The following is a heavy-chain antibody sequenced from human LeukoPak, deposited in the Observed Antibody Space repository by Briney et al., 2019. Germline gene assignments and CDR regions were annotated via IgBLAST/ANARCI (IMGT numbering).Heavy chain of an antibody. Sequence: GGSLRLSCVSSGFTFAKVWMNWVRQAPGKDLEWVGRIKTNTDGEPTDYAAPVEGRFVISSDDSKKTLYLQMNSLRVDDTALYFCTTGIDDGGGYWGQGTMVTVSS. CDR3: TTGIDDGGGY. CDR2: IKTNTDGEPT. J-gene: IGHJ4*02. CDR1: GFTFAKVW. D-gene: IGHD1-1*01. V-gene: IGHV3-15*07.